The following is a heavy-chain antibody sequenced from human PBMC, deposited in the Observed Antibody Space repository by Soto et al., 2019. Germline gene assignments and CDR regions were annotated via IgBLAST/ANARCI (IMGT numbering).Heavy chain of an antibody. Sequence: GGSLRLSCAASGFTFSSYAMHWVRQAPGKGLEWVAVISYDGSNKYYADSVKGRFTISRDNSKNTLYLQMNSLRAEDTAVYYCARSITPVVSADYWGQGTLVTVSS. CDR1: GFTFSSYA. V-gene: IGHV3-30-3*01. CDR3: ARSITPVVSADY. J-gene: IGHJ4*02. CDR2: ISYDGSNK. D-gene: IGHD3-22*01.